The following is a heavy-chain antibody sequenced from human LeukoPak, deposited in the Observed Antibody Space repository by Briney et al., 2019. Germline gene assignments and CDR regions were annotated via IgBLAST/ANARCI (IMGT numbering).Heavy chain of an antibody. V-gene: IGHV4-30-2*01. D-gene: IGHD3-10*01. J-gene: IGHJ6*02. Sequence: SQTLSLTCAVSGGSISSGGYSWSWIRQPPGKGLEWIGYIYHSGSTNYNPSLKSRVTISVDTSKNQFSLKLSSVTAADTAVYYCARGRVSPMVRGRPYYGMDVWGQGTTVTVSS. CDR2: IYHSGST. CDR3: ARGRVSPMVRGRPYYGMDV. CDR1: GGSISSGGYS.